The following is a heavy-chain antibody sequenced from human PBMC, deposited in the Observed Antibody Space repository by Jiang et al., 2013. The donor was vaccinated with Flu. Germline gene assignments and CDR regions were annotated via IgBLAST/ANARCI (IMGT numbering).Heavy chain of an antibody. V-gene: IGHV3-30*02. J-gene: IGHJ4*02. D-gene: IGHD3-9*01. Sequence: VQLVESGGGVVQPGGSLGLSCAASGFAFSFYRMHWVRQAPGKGLEWVASIWHDGSNKYSADSVKGRFTISRDNSKNTLYLQMNSLRAEDTAVYFCATLRGSTYDSYVMDSWGQGTLVTVSP. CDR1: GFAFSFYR. CDR3: ATLRGSTYDSYVMDS. CDR2: IWHDGSNK.